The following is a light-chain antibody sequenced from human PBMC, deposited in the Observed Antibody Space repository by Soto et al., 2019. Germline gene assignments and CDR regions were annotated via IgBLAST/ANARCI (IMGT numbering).Light chain of an antibody. CDR1: QSVSNN. CDR2: GAT. Sequence: EIEMTQSPATLSVSPGERVTLSCRASQSVSNNLAGYQQKPGQAPRLLIYGATATTTAVPARFSGSGSGTVFTLTIRGLQSEELAVYFCHQHNDWPLTLGGGSKVEIK. CDR3: HQHNDWPLT. J-gene: IGKJ4*01. V-gene: IGKV3-15*01.